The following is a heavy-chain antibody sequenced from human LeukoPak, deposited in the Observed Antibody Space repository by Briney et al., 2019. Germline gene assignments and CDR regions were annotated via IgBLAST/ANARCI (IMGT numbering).Heavy chain of an antibody. Sequence: ASVKVSCEASGGTFSSYAISWVRQAPGQGLEWMGRIIPILGIANYAQKFQGRVTITADKSTSTAYMELSSLRSEDTAVYYCARDSGDSSGYYASFDYWGQGTLVTVSS. D-gene: IGHD3-22*01. J-gene: IGHJ4*02. V-gene: IGHV1-69*04. CDR3: ARDSGDSSGYYASFDY. CDR2: IIPILGIA. CDR1: GGTFSSYA.